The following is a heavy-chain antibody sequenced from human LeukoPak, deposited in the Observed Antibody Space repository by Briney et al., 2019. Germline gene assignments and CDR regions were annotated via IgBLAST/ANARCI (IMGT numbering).Heavy chain of an antibody. Sequence: SETLSLTCTVSGGSISSYYWSWIRQPPGKGLEWIGYISYSGSTNYNPSLKSRVTISVDTSKNQFSLKLNSVTAADTAVYYCARFHSRSDAFDIWGQGTMVTVSS. V-gene: IGHV4-59*01. CDR1: GGSISSYY. CDR2: ISYSGST. D-gene: IGHD5-18*01. J-gene: IGHJ3*02. CDR3: ARFHSRSDAFDI.